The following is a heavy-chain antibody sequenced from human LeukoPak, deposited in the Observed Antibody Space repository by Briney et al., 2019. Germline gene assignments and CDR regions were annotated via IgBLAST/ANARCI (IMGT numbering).Heavy chain of an antibody. J-gene: IGHJ4*02. CDR1: GYGFTSYW. D-gene: IGHD6-13*01. Sequence: GESLKISCKGSGYGFTSYWIAWVRQMPGKGLEWMGIIYPGDSGTRYSPSFQGQVTISADKSISTAYLQWSSLKASDTAMYYCARHDYSSSYYYFDYWGQGTLVTVSS. CDR3: ARHDYSSSYYYFDY. CDR2: IYPGDSGT. V-gene: IGHV5-51*01.